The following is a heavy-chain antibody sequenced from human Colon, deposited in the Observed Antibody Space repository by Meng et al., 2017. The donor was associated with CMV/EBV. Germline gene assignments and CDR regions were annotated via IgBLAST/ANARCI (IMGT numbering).Heavy chain of an antibody. CDR1: GYTFTSYG. D-gene: IGHD6-13*01. CDR3: ARMWGGQQLVLDP. V-gene: IGHV1-18*01. Sequence: ASVKVSCKASGYTFTSYGISWVRQAPGQRLEWMGWISAYNGNTNYAQKLQDRVTMTSDTSTRTAYMELGSLRSDDTAVYYCARMWGGQQLVLDPWGQGTLVTVSS. CDR2: ISAYNGNT. J-gene: IGHJ5*02.